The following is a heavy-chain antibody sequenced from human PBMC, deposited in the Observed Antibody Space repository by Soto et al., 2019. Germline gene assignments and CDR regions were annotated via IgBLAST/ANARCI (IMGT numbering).Heavy chain of an antibody. V-gene: IGHV1-46*04. CDR3: ARADYYGSSGYHLDY. J-gene: IGHJ4*02. CDR1: GYTFTNYG. Sequence: ASVKVSCKASGYTFTNYGMSWARQAPGQGLEWLGIINLSGGSTTGAQRLLGGVTMTRDTSTSTVYMELSSLRSEDTAVYYCARADYYGSSGYHLDYWGQATLVTDTS. D-gene: IGHD3-22*01. CDR2: INLSGGST.